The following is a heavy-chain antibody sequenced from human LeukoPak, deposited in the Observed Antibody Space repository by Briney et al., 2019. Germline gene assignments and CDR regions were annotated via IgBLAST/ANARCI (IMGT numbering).Heavy chain of an antibody. CDR3: ARGTRMAGTCFDN. J-gene: IGHJ4*02. Sequence: GGSLRLSCAASGFTFSDYYMSWIRQAPGKGLEWISYISSSGSTIYYAASVRGRSTIFRNTAKNSLQLQSNSLRADDTAVYYCARGTRMAGTCFDNWGQGTLVTVSS. CDR1: GFTFSDYY. D-gene: IGHD6-19*01. V-gene: IGHV3-11*01. CDR2: ISSSGSTI.